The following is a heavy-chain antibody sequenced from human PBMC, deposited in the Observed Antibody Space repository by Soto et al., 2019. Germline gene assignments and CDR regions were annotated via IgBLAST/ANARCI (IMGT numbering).Heavy chain of an antibody. Sequence: ASVKVSCKTSGYFFTSHYIHWVRLAPGRGLEWMGRINPNNGDTTSPQKFQGRVTMTSDTSISTAYMEMSALRSDDTALYYCAREVTYGGGSFSLGLWGQGTLVTVS. CDR2: INPNNGDT. J-gene: IGHJ4*02. CDR1: GYFFTSHY. CDR3: AREVTYGGGSFSLGL. D-gene: IGHD3-10*01. V-gene: IGHV1-2*06.